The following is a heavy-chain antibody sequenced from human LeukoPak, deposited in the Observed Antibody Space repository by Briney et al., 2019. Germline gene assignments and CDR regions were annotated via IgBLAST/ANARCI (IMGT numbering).Heavy chain of an antibody. D-gene: IGHD3-9*01. J-gene: IGHJ2*01. CDR1: GFTFTDYA. CDR2: ISGSGGST. V-gene: IGHV3-23*01. Sequence: PGGSLRLSCVGSGFTFTDYAMSWVRQAPGKGLEWVSAISGSGGSTYYADSVRGRFTISRDNSKNTLYLQMNSLRAEDTALYYCARRLADYWYFDLWGRGTLVTVSS. CDR3: ARRLADYWYFDL.